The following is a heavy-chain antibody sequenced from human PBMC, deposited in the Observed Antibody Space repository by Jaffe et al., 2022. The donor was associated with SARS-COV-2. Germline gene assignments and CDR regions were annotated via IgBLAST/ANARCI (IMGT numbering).Heavy chain of an antibody. CDR1: GFTFSTSP. CDR2: ISGNGDRI. CDR3: ARQYCSTSTCTTGAFDI. J-gene: IGHJ3*02. V-gene: IGHV3-64*01. Sequence: EVQLVESGGGLVQPGGSLRLSCAASGFTFSTSPMHWVRQAPGKGLEYVSSISGNGDRIFYANSVKGRFTISRDNSKNTLYLQMGSLGVEDTAVYYCARQYCSTSTCTTGAFDIWGQGTMVTVSS. D-gene: IGHD2-2*01.